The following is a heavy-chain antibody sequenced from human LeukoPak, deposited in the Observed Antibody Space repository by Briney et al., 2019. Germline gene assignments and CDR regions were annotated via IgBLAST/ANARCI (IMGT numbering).Heavy chain of an antibody. CDR2: ISSSSSYI. J-gene: IGHJ4*02. D-gene: IGHD2-8*01. CDR1: GFTFSSYS. V-gene: IGHV3-21*01. CDR3: ARDRTALVSFDY. Sequence: GGSLRLSCAASGFTFSSYSMNWVRQAPGKGLEWVSSISSSSSYIYYADSVEGRFTISRDNAQNSLYLQMNSLRAEDTAVYYCARDRTALVSFDYWGQGTLVTVSS.